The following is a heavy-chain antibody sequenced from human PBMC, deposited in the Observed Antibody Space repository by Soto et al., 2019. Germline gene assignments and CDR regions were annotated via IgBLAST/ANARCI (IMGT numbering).Heavy chain of an antibody. CDR3: ARHAAWYCSSTSCYLEPFDY. Sequence: PSETLSLTCTVSGGSISSSSYYWGWSRQPPGKGLEWIGSIYYSGSTYYNPSLKSRVTISVDTSKNQFSLKLSSVTAADTAVYYCARHAAWYCSSTSCYLEPFDYWGQGTLVTVSS. CDR1: GGSISSSSYY. V-gene: IGHV4-39*01. CDR2: IYYSGST. J-gene: IGHJ4*02. D-gene: IGHD2-2*01.